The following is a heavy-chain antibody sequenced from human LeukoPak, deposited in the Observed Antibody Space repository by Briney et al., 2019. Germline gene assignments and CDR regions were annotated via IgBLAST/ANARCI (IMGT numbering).Heavy chain of an antibody. CDR2: LYTSGST. J-gene: IGHJ5*02. V-gene: IGHV4-4*07. CDR3: ARAGGGYCSSTSCSADWFDP. D-gene: IGHD2-2*01. Sequence: SETLSLTCTVSGGSISSGSWTWLRQPAGKGLEWIGRLYTSGSTNRGSIKHNPSLKSRVAMSVDTSKNQFSLKLSSVTAADTAVYYCARAGGGYCSSTSCSADWFDPWGQGILVTVSS. CDR1: GGSISSGS.